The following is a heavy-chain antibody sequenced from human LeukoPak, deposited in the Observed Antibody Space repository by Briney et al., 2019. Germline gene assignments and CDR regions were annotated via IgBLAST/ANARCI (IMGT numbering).Heavy chain of an antibody. CDR2: IYYSGIT. CDR1: GGSISSYY. V-gene: IGHV4-59*08. J-gene: IGHJ3*02. Sequence: SETLSLTCTVSGGSISSYYWSWIRQPPGKGLEWIGYIYYSGITYYNPSLKSRVTISVDTSKNQFSLKLSSVTAADTAVYYCARGVTAIWGGFDIWGQGTMVTVSS. D-gene: IGHD2-21*02. CDR3: ARGVTAIWGGFDI.